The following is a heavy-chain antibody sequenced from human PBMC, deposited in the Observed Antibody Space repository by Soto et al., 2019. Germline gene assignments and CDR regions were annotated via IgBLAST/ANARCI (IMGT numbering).Heavy chain of an antibody. D-gene: IGHD5-12*01. CDR1: GGTFSNYA. J-gene: IGHJ5*02. CDR3: AVGSVDIVPTGMKPFDP. CDR2: IIPIFGTA. Sequence: QVQLVQSAAEVKKPGSSVKVSCKASGGTFSNYAISWVRQAPGQGLEWMGGIIPIFGTANYAQKFQGRVTITADESTSTAYMELSSLRSEDTAIYYCAVGSVDIVPTGMKPFDPWGQGTLVTVSS. V-gene: IGHV1-69*12.